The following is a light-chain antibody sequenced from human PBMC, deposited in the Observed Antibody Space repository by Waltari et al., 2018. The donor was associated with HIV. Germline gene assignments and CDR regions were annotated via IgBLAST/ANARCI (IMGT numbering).Light chain of an antibody. V-gene: IGLV1-47*01. J-gene: IGLJ2*01. CDR2: RNA. CDR1: NSNIGRNY. CDR3: ASWDDSGRGPVL. Sequence: QSVLTQPPSASGTPGQRVTISCSGGNSNIGRNYVYWYQQLPGMAPKLLIFRNAQRPSGVRDRFSGSKSGTSASLAISGLRSEDEADYFCASWDDSGRGPVLFGGGTRVTVL.